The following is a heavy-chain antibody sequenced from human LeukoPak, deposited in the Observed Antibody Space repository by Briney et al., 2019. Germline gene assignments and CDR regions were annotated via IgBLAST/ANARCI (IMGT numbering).Heavy chain of an antibody. CDR2: ISAYNGNT. J-gene: IGHJ5*02. V-gene: IGHV1-18*01. Sequence: ASVKVSCKASGYTFTSYGISWVRQAPGQGLEWMGWISAYNGNTNYAQKLQGRVTMTTDTSTSTAYMELRSLRSDDTAVYYCAIVPAATLRGNWFDPWGQGTLVTVSS. CDR1: GYTFTSYG. CDR3: AIVPAATLRGNWFDP. D-gene: IGHD2-2*01.